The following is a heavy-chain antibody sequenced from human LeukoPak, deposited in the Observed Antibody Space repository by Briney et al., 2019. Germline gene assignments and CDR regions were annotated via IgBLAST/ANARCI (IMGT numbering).Heavy chain of an antibody. CDR3: ARTSLGGAWFDP. D-gene: IGHD3-10*01. CDR1: GGSISSGDYY. J-gene: IGHJ5*02. CDR2: IYYNGST. V-gene: IGHV4-30-4*08. Sequence: SETLSLTCTVSGGSISSGDYYWSWIRQPPGKGPEWIGYIYYNGSTYYNPSLKSRVTISVDTSKTQFSLKLSSVTAADTAVYYCARTSLGGAWFDPWGQGTLVTVSS.